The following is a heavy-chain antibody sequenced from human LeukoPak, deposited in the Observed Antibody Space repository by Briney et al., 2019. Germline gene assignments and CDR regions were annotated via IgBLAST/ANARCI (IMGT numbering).Heavy chain of an antibody. V-gene: IGHV3-53*01. Sequence: GGSLRLSCAASGFTVSSNYMSWVRQSPGKGLEWVSVIYSGGSTYYADSVKGRFTISRDNSKNTLYLQMNSLRAEDTAVYYCARGSSTSWYDFDYWGQGTLVTVPS. CDR2: IYSGGST. D-gene: IGHD2-2*01. CDR3: ARGSSTSWYDFDY. J-gene: IGHJ4*02. CDR1: GFTVSSNY.